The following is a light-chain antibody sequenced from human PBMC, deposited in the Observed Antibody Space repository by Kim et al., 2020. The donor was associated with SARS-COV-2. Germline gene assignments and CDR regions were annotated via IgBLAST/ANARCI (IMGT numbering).Light chain of an antibody. Sequence: SYELTQPPSVSVSPGQTASITCSGDKLGDKYACWYQQKPGQSPVLVIYQDSKRPSGIPERFSGSNSGNTATLTISGTQAMDEADYSCSAWDSSNAWVFGG. CDR3: SAWDSSNAWV. J-gene: IGLJ3*02. CDR2: QDS. CDR1: KLGDKY. V-gene: IGLV3-1*01.